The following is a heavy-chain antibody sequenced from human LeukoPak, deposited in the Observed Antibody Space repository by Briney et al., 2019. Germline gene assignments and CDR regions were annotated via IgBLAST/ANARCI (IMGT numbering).Heavy chain of an antibody. CDR1: GYSFTTYW. CDR2: IYPADSDT. CDR3: ARHRRVAGTRLYYFDY. J-gene: IGHJ4*02. Sequence: GESLKISCKGSGYSFTTYWIGWVRQMPGKGLEWMGIIYPADSDTRYSPSFQGQVTISADKSITTAYLQWSSLKASDTAMYYCARHRRVAGTRLYYFDYWGQGTLVTVSS. D-gene: IGHD6-19*01. V-gene: IGHV5-51*01.